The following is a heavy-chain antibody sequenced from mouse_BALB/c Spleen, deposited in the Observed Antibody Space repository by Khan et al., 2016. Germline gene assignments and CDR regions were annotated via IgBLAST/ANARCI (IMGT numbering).Heavy chain of an antibody. CDR2: IYPYNGGT. D-gene: IGHD4-1*01. J-gene: IGHJ2*01. Sequence: VRLQQSGPELVKPGASVKISCKASGYTFTDYNMHWVKQSPGKSLEWIGYIYPYNGGTGYNQKFKSKATLSVENFSSTAYLHLRSLTTEDSAVYCCAREGNWASDYWGQGTTLTGST. V-gene: IGHV1S29*02. CDR3: AREGNWASDY. CDR1: GYTFTDYN.